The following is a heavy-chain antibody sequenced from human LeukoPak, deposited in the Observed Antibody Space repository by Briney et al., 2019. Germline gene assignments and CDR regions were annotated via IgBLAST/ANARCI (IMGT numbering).Heavy chain of an antibody. CDR2: INGDGDTT. CDR1: GFTFSSYW. D-gene: IGHD6-19*01. CDR3: ARETVQSLEY. J-gene: IGHJ4*02. Sequence: GGSLRLSCAASGFTFSSYWMHWVRQAPGKGLVWVSRINGDGDTTRYADSVKGRFTISRDNAKNTLYLQMNSLTDEDTAVYYCARETVQSLEYWGQGTLLTVSS. V-gene: IGHV3-74*01.